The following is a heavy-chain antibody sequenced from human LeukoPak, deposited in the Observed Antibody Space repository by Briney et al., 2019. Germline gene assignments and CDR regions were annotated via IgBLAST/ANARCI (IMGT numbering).Heavy chain of an antibody. CDR2: ISSSSSYI. J-gene: IGHJ5*02. Sequence: PGGSLRLSCAASGFTFGSYTMNWVRQAPGKGLEWVSSISSSSSYIYYADSVKGRFTISRDNAKSSLYLQMNSLRAEDTAVYYCAKGPMTKLDPWGQGTLVTVSS. V-gene: IGHV3-21*01. CDR3: AKGPMTKLDP. CDR1: GFTFGSYT. D-gene: IGHD4-11*01.